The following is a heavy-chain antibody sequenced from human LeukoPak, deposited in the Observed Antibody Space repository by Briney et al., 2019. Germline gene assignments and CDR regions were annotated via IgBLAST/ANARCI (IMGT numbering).Heavy chain of an antibody. Sequence: ASVKVSCKASGYTFNSYGISWVRQAPGQGLEWMGWISAYNGNTNYAQKFQGRVTMTRDMSTSTVYMELSSLRSEDTAVYYCARESLDPWGQGTLVTVSS. CDR3: ARESLDP. CDR2: ISAYNGNT. J-gene: IGHJ5*02. V-gene: IGHV1-18*01. CDR1: GYTFNSYG.